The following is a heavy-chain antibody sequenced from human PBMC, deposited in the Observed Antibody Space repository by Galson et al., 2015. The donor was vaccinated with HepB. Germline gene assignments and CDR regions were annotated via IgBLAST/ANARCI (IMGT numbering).Heavy chain of an antibody. CDR3: ARDRIWWELLEDAFDI. J-gene: IGHJ3*02. CDR1: GFTFSSHT. CDR2: VSRSGRI. D-gene: IGHD1-26*01. Sequence: SLRLSCAASGFTFSSHTMSWVRQAPGKGLEGLSSVSRSGRIYYADSVKGRFTISRDNAKNSLYLQMNSLRAEDTAVYYCARDRIWWELLEDAFDIWGPGTMVTVSS. V-gene: IGHV3-21*06.